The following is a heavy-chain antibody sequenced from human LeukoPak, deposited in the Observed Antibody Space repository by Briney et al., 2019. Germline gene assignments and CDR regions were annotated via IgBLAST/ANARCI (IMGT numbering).Heavy chain of an antibody. CDR1: GGTLITHY. D-gene: IGHD5-18*01. Sequence: SVKVSCKASGGTLITHYISWVRQAPGQGLEWMGRIVPMVGIANYAQKFQGRVTITADRSTNTAYMEVSSLKFEDTAVYYCANPPRYSYGSFYYYYMDVWGKGTTVTVSS. CDR3: ANPPRYSYGSFYYYYMDV. CDR2: IVPMVGIA. V-gene: IGHV1-69*02. J-gene: IGHJ6*03.